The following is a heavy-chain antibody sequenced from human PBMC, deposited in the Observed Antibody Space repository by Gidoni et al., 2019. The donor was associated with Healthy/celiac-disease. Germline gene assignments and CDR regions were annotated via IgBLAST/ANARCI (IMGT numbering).Heavy chain of an antibody. CDR1: GASSMGYY. V-gene: IGHV4-34*01. Sequence: QVQLQQRGAGLLKPSETLSLTCAVYGASSMGYYWSWIRQRAGKRLEWIGECNHSGSTNYNPSLKSRVTISVDTAKNQFSRKLSSVTAADTAVYYGARTGSSSWGPRTNWFDPWGQGTLVTVSS. CDR2: CNHSGST. CDR3: ARTGSSSWGPRTNWFDP. D-gene: IGHD6-13*01. J-gene: IGHJ5*02.